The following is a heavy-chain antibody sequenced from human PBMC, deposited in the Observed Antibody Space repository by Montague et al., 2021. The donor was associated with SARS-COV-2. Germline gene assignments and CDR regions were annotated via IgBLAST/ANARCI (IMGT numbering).Heavy chain of an antibody. J-gene: IGHJ5*02. CDR2: IYYSGNTYT. Sequence: SETLSLTCTVSGDSVSSGAYYWSWIRQPPGKGLEWIAYIYYSGNTYTKYNPSLESRVSISVDMSKNQFSLKLTSGSAADTAVYYWAREYFDSSGLVWIDPWGQGTLVIVSS. CDR3: AREYFDSSGLVWIDP. V-gene: IGHV4-61*08. CDR1: GDSVSSGAYY. D-gene: IGHD3-22*01.